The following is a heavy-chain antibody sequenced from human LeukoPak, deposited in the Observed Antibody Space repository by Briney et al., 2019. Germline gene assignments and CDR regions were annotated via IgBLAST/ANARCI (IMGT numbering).Heavy chain of an antibody. CDR2: IGTAGDT. CDR1: GFTFSSYD. D-gene: IGHD5-24*01. J-gene: IGHJ3*02. V-gene: IGHV3-13*01. Sequence: PGGSLRLSCAASGFTFSSYDMHWVRQATGKGLEWVSAIGTAGDTYHPGSVKGRFTISRENAKNSLYLQMNSLRAGDTAVYYCARARRDGYNRNAFDIWGQGTMVTVSS. CDR3: ARARRDGYNRNAFDI.